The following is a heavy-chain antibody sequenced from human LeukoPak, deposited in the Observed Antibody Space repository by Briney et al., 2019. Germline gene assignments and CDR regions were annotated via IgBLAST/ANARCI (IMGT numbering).Heavy chain of an antibody. CDR1: AGSISGYY. CDR3: ARGSPPYYYYYMDV. J-gene: IGHJ6*03. V-gene: IGHV4-59*01. Sequence: KPSETLSLTCTVFAGSISGYYWSWIRQPPGKGLEWIGYIHYSGITNYNPSLKSRVSISVDTSKNQFSLKLSSVTAADTAVYYCARGSPPYYYYYMDVWGKGTTVTVSS. CDR2: IHYSGIT.